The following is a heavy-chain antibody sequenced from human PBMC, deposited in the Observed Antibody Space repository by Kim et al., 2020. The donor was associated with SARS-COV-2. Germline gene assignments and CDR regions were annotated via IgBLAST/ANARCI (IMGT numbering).Heavy chain of an antibody. D-gene: IGHD3-16*02. CDR2: ISAYNGNT. Sequence: ASVKVSCKASGYTFTSYGISWVRQAPGQGLEWMGWISAYNGNTNYAQKLQGRVTMTTDTSTSTAYMELRSLRSDDTAVYYCAREGGTPKTYYDYVWGSYRSRFDYWGQGTLVTVSS. CDR3: AREGGTPKTYYDYVWGSYRSRFDY. V-gene: IGHV1-18*01. CDR1: GYTFTSYG. J-gene: IGHJ4*02.